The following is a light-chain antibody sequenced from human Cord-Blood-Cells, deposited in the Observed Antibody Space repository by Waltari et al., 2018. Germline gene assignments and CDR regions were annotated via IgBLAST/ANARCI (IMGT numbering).Light chain of an antibody. CDR2: AAS. CDR1: QSISSY. J-gene: IGKJ2*01. Sequence: DIQMTQSPSSLSAPVGDRATITCRASQSISSYLNWYQQKPGKAPKLLIYAASSLQSGVPSRFSGSGSGTDFTLTISSLQPEDFATYYCQQSYSTPYTFGQGTKLENK. CDR3: QQSYSTPYT. V-gene: IGKV1-39*01.